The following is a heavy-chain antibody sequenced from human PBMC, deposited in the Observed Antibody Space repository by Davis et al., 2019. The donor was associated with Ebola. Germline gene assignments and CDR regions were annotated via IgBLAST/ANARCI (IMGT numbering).Heavy chain of an antibody. CDR2: ISWNSDRE. J-gene: IGHJ5*02. D-gene: IGHD3-22*01. V-gene: IGHV3-9*01. CDR3: AKEGYHDSSGYGWFDP. Sequence: GGSLRLSCAASGFNFDDFAMHWVRQSPGKGLEWVAGISWNSDREGYADSVRGRFTISRNNSKNTVYLQMNSLRAEDTAVYYCAKEGYHDSSGYGWFDPWGQGTLVTVSS. CDR1: GFNFDDFA.